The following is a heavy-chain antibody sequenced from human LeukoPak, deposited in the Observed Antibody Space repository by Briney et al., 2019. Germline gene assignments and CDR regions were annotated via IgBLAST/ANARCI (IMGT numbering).Heavy chain of an antibody. Sequence: SVKVSCKASGGTFSSYAISWVRQAPGQGREWMGGIIPIFGTANYAQKFQGRVTITADKSTSTAYMELSSLRSEDTAVYYCARVPPYGSGHLDVWGKGTTVTVSS. CDR2: IIPIFGTA. V-gene: IGHV1-69*06. D-gene: IGHD3-10*01. CDR3: ARVPPYGSGHLDV. J-gene: IGHJ6*04. CDR1: GGTFSSYA.